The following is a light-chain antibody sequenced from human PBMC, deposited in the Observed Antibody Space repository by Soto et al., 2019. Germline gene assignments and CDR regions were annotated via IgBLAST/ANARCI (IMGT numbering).Light chain of an antibody. CDR1: QSINSRY. CDR3: QQSGSSPGFT. V-gene: IGKV3-20*01. CDR2: GAS. J-gene: IGKJ3*01. Sequence: EIVLTQSPGTLSLSPGERATLSCRASQSINSRYLAWYQQKPGQAPRLLIYGASSRATGIPDRFSGSGSGTDFTLTISRLAPEDFAVYYCQQSGSSPGFTFGPGTIVDIK.